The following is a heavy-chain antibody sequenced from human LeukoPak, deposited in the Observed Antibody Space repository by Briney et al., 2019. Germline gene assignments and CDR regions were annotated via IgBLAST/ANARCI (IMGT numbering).Heavy chain of an antibody. CDR2: INHSGST. CDR3: ARVPAFAAEIQYYFDY. Sequence: PSETLSLTCAVYGGSFSGYYWSWIRQPPGKGLEWIGEINHSGSTNYNPSLKSRVTISVDTSKNQFSLKLSSVTAADTAVYFCARVPAFAAEIQYYFDYWGQGTLVTVSS. V-gene: IGHV4-34*01. D-gene: IGHD6-13*01. CDR1: GGSFSGYY. J-gene: IGHJ4*02.